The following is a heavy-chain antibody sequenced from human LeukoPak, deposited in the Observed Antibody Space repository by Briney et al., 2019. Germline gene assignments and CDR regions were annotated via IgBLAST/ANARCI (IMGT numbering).Heavy chain of an antibody. V-gene: IGHV4-59*11. CDR1: GPSISSHY. D-gene: IGHD2-8*02. CDR2: IYYSGST. Sequence: PPETLSLTCTVSGPSISSHYRSWIRQPPGKGLEWIGYIYYSGSTKYNPSLKSRVTISVDTSKNQFSLKLSSVTAADAAVYYCARLTTGTNWFDPWGQGTLVTVSS. J-gene: IGHJ5*02. CDR3: ARLTTGTNWFDP.